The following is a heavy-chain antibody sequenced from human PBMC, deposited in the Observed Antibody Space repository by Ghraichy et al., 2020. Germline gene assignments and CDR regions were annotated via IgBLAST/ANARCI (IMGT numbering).Heavy chain of an antibody. CDR3: TTDPALGAFDP. J-gene: IGHJ5*02. V-gene: IGHV3-15*01. Sequence: LSLTCAASGFTFSNAWMSWVRQAPGKGLEWVGRIRSKTDGGTTDYAAFVKGRFTVSRDDSKNTLYLQMNSLKTEDTAVYYCTTDPALGAFDPCGQGTLVTVSS. CDR1: GFTFSNAW. CDR2: IRSKTDGGTT. D-gene: IGHD7-27*01.